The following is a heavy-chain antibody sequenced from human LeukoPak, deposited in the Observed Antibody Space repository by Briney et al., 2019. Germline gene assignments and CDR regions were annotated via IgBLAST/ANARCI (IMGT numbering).Heavy chain of an antibody. D-gene: IGHD3-10*01. CDR2: IKQDGSEK. J-gene: IGHJ4*02. CDR1: GFTFSSYW. Sequence: GSLRLSCAASGFTFSSYWMSWVRQAPGKGLEWVANIKQDGSEKYYVDSVKGRFTISRDNAKNSLYLQMNSLRAEDTAVYYCARDMYYYGSGSLGLDYWGQGTLVTVSS. V-gene: IGHV3-7*01. CDR3: ARDMYYYGSGSLGLDY.